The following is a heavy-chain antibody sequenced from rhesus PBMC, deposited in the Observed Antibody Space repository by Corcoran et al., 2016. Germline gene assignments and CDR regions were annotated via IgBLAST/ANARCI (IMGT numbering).Heavy chain of an antibody. J-gene: IGHJ4*01. D-gene: IGHD6-25*01. Sequence: EVQLVESGGGLAKPGGSLRLSCAASGFTFSSYWMNWVRQAPGKGLEWVSAINSGGGSTYDADSVKGRFTISRDNSKNTLSLQMNSLRAEDTAVYYCAKEWGYSGSDYWGQGVLVTVSS. V-gene: IGHV3S25*01. CDR3: AKEWGYSGSDY. CDR1: GFTFSSYW. CDR2: INSGGGST.